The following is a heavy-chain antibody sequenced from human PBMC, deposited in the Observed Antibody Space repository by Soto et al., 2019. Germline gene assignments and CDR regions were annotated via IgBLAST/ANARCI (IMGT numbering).Heavy chain of an antibody. CDR2: INHSGST. CDR1: GGSFSGYY. Sequence: SDTPSVTCAVYGGSFSGYYWSWIRQPPGKGLEWIGEINHSGSTNYNPSLKGRVTISVDTSKNQFSLKLSSVTAADTAVYFCARGAPLFVLANAILSYVDCWGEGPLLPVS. J-gene: IGHJ4*02. D-gene: IGHD2-21*01. CDR3: ARGAPLFVLANAILSYVDC. V-gene: IGHV4-34*01.